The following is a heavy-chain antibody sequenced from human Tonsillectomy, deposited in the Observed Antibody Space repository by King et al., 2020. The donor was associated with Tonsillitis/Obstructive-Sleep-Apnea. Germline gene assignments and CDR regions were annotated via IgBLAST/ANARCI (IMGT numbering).Heavy chain of an antibody. CDR1: GFTFSTYA. V-gene: IGHV3-30*04. D-gene: IGHD1-7*01. CDR3: ARGWNSVVWYFDY. J-gene: IGHJ4*02. CDR2: ISYDESNK. Sequence: QLVESGGGVVQPGRSLRLSCAASGFTFSTYAIHWVRQAPGKGLEWVAVISYDESNKYYADSVKGRFTISRDNSKNTLYLQMNSLRAEDTAVYYCARGWNSVVWYFDYWGQGTLVTVSS.